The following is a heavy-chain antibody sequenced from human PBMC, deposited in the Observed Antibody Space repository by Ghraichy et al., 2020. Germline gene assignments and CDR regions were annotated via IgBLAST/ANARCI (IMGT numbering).Heavy chain of an antibody. CDR2: ISGSGGTI. CDR3: AKDSVEGPQGIFDY. J-gene: IGHJ4*02. Sequence: GGSLRLSCAASGFIFSSYAMTWVRQAPGKGLEWVSIISGSGGTIYYADSVNGRFTISRDNSKNTLYLQMNSLRAEDTAVYYCAKDSVEGPQGIFDYRGQGTLVTVSS. V-gene: IGHV3-23*01. CDR1: GFIFSSYA. D-gene: IGHD1-14*01.